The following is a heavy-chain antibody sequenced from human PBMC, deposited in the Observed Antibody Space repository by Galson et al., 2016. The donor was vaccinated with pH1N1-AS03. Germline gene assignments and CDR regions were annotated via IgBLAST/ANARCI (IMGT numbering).Heavy chain of an antibody. CDR1: GHTLTEVS. D-gene: IGHD2-2*01. CDR2: VAAEDGET. Sequence: SVKVSCKVSGHTLTEVSIHWVRQAPGKGLEWMGGVAAEDGETLYVQKFKGRVAMTEDTSSDTAFMELSSPRSDDSAVYYCTAISADYDTSSFDPLIDYWGQGTLVTVSS. CDR3: TAISADYDTSSFDPLIDY. J-gene: IGHJ4*02. V-gene: IGHV1-24*01.